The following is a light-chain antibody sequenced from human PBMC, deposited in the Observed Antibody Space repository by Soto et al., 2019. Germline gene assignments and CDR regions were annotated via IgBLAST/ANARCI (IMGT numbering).Light chain of an antibody. Sequence: EIVLTQSPATLSLSPGERATLSCRASQSVSSYLAWYQQKPGQAPRLLIYDASNRATGIPARFTGSGSGTADTLTISSLEPEDFAVYYCPQRSNWPPDTFGQGTKLEIK. CDR2: DAS. CDR3: PQRSNWPPDT. J-gene: IGKJ2*01. CDR1: QSVSSY. V-gene: IGKV3-11*01.